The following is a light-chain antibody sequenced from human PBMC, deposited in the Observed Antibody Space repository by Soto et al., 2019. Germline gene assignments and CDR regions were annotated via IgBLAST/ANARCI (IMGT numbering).Light chain of an antibody. V-gene: IGKV3-11*01. Sequence: EILLTQAPATLSLSPGETATLPCRASQYIDTDLAWYQQKPGQAPRLLIYDAAARATGIPGRVSGSGSGIEVTLTIPCLETEDLAVYYCQRRSNDWSPITFGRGKRLEI. J-gene: IGKJ5*01. CDR2: DAA. CDR3: QRRSNDWSPIT. CDR1: QYIDTD.